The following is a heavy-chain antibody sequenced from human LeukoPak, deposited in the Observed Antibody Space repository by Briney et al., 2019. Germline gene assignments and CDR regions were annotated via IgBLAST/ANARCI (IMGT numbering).Heavy chain of an antibody. CDR2: IYYSGST. Sequence: PSETLSLTCTVSGVSISSYYWSWIRQPPGKGPEWIGYIYYSGSTNYNPSLKSRVTISVDTSKNQFSLKLRSVTAADTAVYYCARDRYNYDSSGSRWFDPRGQGTLVTVSS. V-gene: IGHV4-59*01. CDR1: GVSISSYY. D-gene: IGHD3-22*01. J-gene: IGHJ5*02. CDR3: ARDRYNYDSSGSRWFDP.